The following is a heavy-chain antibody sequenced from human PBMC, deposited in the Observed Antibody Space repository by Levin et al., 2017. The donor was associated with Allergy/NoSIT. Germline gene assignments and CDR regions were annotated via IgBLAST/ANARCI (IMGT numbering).Heavy chain of an antibody. D-gene: IGHD3-22*01. Sequence: ESLKISCAASGFTFSIYAMSWVRQTPGKGLEWVSGISNSGDSTYYADSVKGRFTISRDNSKNTLYLQMNSLRAEDTAVYYCAKDFPLGYYDSSGLFFDYWGQGTLVTVSS. CDR3: AKDFPLGYYDSSGLFFDY. CDR1: GFTFSIYA. V-gene: IGHV3-23*01. J-gene: IGHJ4*02. CDR2: ISNSGDST.